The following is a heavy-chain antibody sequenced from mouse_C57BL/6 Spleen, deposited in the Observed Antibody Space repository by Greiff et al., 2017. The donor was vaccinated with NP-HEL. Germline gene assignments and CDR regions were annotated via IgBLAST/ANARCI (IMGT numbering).Heavy chain of an antibody. V-gene: IGHV1-9*01. CDR2: IFPGRGST. CDR3: ATFNTSVVTPYALDY. D-gene: IGHD1-1*01. J-gene: IGHJ4*01. CDR1: GYTFTGYW. Sequence: QVQLQQSGAELMKPGASVKLSCKASGYTFTGYWIEWVKQRPGPGLEWIGEIFPGRGSTNYNEKFKGKATFTADKSSNTAYMQLSSLTTEDSAVDYCATFNTSVVTPYALDYWGQGTSVTVSS.